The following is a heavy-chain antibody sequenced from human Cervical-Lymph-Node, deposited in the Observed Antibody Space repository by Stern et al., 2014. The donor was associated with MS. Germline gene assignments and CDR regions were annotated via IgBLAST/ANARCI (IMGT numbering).Heavy chain of an antibody. CDR2: IRYDGSEK. D-gene: IGHD5-12*01. J-gene: IGHJ4*02. Sequence: QLVQSGGGVVQPGRSLRLSCTASGFTFSSYDMHWVRQAPGKGLEWVAHIRYDGSEKHYADSVRGRFTISRDNSKNTVYLQMNSLRVGDTAVYYCARVRFSGYDYFDYWGQGTLVTVSS. CDR3: ARVRFSGYDYFDY. CDR1: GFTFSSYD. V-gene: IGHV3-33*01.